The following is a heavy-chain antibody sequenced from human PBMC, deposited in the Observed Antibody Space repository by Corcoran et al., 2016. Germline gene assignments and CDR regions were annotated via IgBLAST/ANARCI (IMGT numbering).Heavy chain of an antibody. CDR2: INHSGST. J-gene: IGHJ4*02. D-gene: IGHD6-19*01. CDR3: AITAVAGTYLFDY. Sequence: QVQLQQWGAGLLKPSETLSLTCAVYGGSFSGYYWSWIRQPPGKGLEWIGEINHSGSTNYNPSLKSRVTISVDTSKNQFSLKLSSVTAADTAVYYCAITAVAGTYLFDYWGQGTLVTVSS. V-gene: IGHV4-34*01. CDR1: GGSFSGYY.